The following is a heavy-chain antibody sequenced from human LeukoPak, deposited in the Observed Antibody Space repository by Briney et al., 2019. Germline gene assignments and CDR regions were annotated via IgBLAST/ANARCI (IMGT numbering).Heavy chain of an antibody. CDR2: INPDSGGT. Sequence: ASVKVSCKASGYTFTGYYMHWVRQAPGQGHEWMGWINPDSGGTNSAQKFQGRVTMTRDTSISTAYMELSRLRSDDTAVYYCAMCLSGYYLGFDYWGQGTLVTVSS. V-gene: IGHV1-2*02. D-gene: IGHD3-3*01. CDR1: GYTFTGYY. CDR3: AMCLSGYYLGFDY. J-gene: IGHJ4*02.